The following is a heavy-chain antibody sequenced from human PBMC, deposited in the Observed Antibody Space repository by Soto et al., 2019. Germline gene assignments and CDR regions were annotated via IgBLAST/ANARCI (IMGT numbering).Heavy chain of an antibody. D-gene: IGHD2-2*02. Sequence: GGSLRLSCAASGFTFSSYGMHWVRQAPGKGLEWVAVIWYDGSNKYYADSVKGRFTISRDNSKNTLYLQMNSLRAEDTAVYYCARVGGVGYCSSTSCYTTYYYGMDVWGQGTTVTVSS. V-gene: IGHV3-33*08. J-gene: IGHJ6*02. CDR1: GFTFSSYG. CDR2: IWYDGSNK. CDR3: ARVGGVGYCSSTSCYTTYYYGMDV.